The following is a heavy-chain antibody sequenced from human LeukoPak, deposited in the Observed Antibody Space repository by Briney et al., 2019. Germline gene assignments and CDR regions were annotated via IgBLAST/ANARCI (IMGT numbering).Heavy chain of an antibody. CDR2: ISSSGSTI. Sequence: GGSLRLSCAASGFTFSSYEMNWVRQAPGKGLEWISYISSSGSTIYYADSVKGRFTISRDNAKNSLYLQMNSLRAEDTAVYYCARDFGYYGSGRWDYWGQGTLVTVSS. V-gene: IGHV3-48*03. D-gene: IGHD3-10*01. CDR1: GFTFSSYE. J-gene: IGHJ4*02. CDR3: ARDFGYYGSGRWDY.